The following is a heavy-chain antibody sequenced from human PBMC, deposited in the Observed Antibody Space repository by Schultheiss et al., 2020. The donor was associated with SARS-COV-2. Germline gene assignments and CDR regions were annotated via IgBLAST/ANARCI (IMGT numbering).Heavy chain of an antibody. CDR2: ISGSGGST. CDR3: AKEPIIAVAELYWYFDL. J-gene: IGHJ2*01. D-gene: IGHD6-19*01. Sequence: GESLKISCAASGFTFSSYSMNWVRQAPGKGLEWVSAISGSGGSTYYADSVKGRFTISRDNSKNTLYLQMNSLRAEDTAVYYCAKEPIIAVAELYWYFDLWGRGTLVTVSS. CDR1: GFTFSSYS. V-gene: IGHV3-23*01.